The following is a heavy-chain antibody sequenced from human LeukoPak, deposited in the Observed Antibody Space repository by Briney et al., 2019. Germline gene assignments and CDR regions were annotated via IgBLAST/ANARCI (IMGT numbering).Heavy chain of an antibody. D-gene: IGHD1-26*01. CDR2: IYYSGST. Sequence: SETLSLTCTVSGGSISSYYWSWIRQPPGKGLEWIGYIYYSGSTNYNPSLKSRVTISVDTSKNQFSLKLSSVTAADTAVYYCAREDGSYLVDYWGQGTLVTVSS. CDR1: GGSISSYY. J-gene: IGHJ4*02. V-gene: IGHV4-59*01. CDR3: AREDGSYLVDY.